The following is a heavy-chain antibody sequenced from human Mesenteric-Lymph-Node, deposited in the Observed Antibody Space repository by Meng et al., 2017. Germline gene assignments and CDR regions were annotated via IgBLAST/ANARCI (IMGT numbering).Heavy chain of an antibody. CDR3: ARGNDAFDI. CDR2: ISSSSSYI. CDR1: GFTFSTYW. J-gene: IGHJ3*02. V-gene: IGHV3-21*01. Sequence: GESLKISCTASGFTFSTYWMIWVRQAPGKGLEWVSSISSSSSYIYYADSVKGRFTISRDNAKNSLYLQMNSLRAEDTAVYYCARGNDAFDIWGQGTMVTVSS.